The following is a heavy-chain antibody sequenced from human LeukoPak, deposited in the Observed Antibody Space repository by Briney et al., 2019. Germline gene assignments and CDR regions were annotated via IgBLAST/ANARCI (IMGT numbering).Heavy chain of an antibody. CDR3: AKDARSYYDSSGYYYGGPHYYMDV. CDR2: ISSSGSTI. CDR1: GFTFSSYE. J-gene: IGHJ6*03. Sequence: PGGSLRLSCAASGFTFSSYEMNWVRQAPRKGLEWVSYISSSGSTIYYADSVKGRFTISRDNAKNSLYLQMNSLRAEDTALYYCAKDARSYYDSSGYYYGGPHYYMDVWGKGTTVTISS. D-gene: IGHD3-22*01. V-gene: IGHV3-48*03.